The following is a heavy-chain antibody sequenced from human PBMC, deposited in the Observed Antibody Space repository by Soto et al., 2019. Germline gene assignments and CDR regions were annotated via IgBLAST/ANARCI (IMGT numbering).Heavy chain of an antibody. J-gene: IGHJ4*02. Sequence: QVQLVQAGAGVKEPGGSVQGSCQASGYPFSGYYFHWVLQAPGQGLEWMGWINPDSGSTNLAQKLRGRVTLTSDASTRPVSMGLRVTFDDTAVFFCARGRADATVGGFWGQGTLVTVSS. D-gene: IGHD1-1*01. CDR2: INPDSGST. CDR1: GYPFSGYY. CDR3: ARGRADATVGGF. V-gene: IGHV1-2*02.